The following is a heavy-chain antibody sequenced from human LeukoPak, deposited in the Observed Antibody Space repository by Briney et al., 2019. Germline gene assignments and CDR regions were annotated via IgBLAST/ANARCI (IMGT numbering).Heavy chain of an antibody. D-gene: IGHD2-15*01. Sequence: SETLSLTCTVSGGSISSYYWSWIRQPPGKGLEWIGYIYYSGSTNYNPSLKSRVTISVDTSKNQFSLKLSSVTAADTAVYYCARHRGYCSSGSCRPAVFSPNAFDIWGQGTMVTASS. J-gene: IGHJ3*02. CDR1: GGSISSYY. CDR3: ARHRGYCSSGSCRPAVFSPNAFDI. V-gene: IGHV4-59*08. CDR2: IYYSGST.